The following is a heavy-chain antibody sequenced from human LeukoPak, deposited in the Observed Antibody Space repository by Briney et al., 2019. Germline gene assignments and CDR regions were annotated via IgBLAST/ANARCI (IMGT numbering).Heavy chain of an antibody. Sequence: GESLKISCQGSGYTFANYWIGWVRHLPEKGLEWMGIIYPGDSDTRYGPSFQGQVTVSADKSVSTAYLQWSSLKASDTAMYYCVRLVDLGAFDIWGQGTMVTVSS. D-gene: IGHD3-3*01. CDR3: VRLVDLGAFDI. J-gene: IGHJ3*02. CDR2: IYPGDSDT. V-gene: IGHV5-51*01. CDR1: GYTFANYW.